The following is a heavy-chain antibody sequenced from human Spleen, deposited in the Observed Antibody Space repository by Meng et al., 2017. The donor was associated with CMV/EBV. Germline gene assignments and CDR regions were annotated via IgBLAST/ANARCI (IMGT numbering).Heavy chain of an antibody. CDR3: ARGPDRLLGPTYVDP. CDR2: IIPTLAIP. D-gene: IGHD1-26*01. Sequence: SVKVYCKASGGTFVNSAFSWVRQAPGQGPEWMGGIIPTLAIPTYAQNFQGRVTITADMSTNKIYMELISLRSDDTAVYFCARGPDRLLGPTYVDPWGPGTLVTVSS. CDR1: GGTFVNSA. V-gene: IGHV1-69*10. J-gene: IGHJ5*02.